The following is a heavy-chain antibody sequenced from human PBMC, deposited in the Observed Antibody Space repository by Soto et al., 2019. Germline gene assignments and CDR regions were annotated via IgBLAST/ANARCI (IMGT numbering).Heavy chain of an antibody. Sequence: GGSLRLSCAASGFTFSSYGMHRGRQAPGKGLEGVAVIWYDGSNKYYADSVKGRFTISRDNSKNTLYLQMNSLRAEDTAVYYCARDPADIVVVVASHFDYWGQGTLVTVSS. J-gene: IGHJ4*02. CDR3: ARDPADIVVVVASHFDY. CDR1: GFTFSSYG. D-gene: IGHD2-15*01. V-gene: IGHV3-33*01. CDR2: IWYDGSNK.